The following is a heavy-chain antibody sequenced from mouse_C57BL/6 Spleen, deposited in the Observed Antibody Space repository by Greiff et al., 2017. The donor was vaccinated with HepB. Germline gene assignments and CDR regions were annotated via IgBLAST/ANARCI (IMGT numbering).Heavy chain of an antibody. CDR3: ARSEDGGFAY. CDR1: GYTFTSYG. Sequence: QVQLQQSGAELARPGASVKLSCKASGYTFTSYGISWVKQRTGQGLEWIGEIYPRSGNTYYNEKFKGKATLTADKSSSTAYMELRSLTSEDSPVYFCARSEDGGFAYWGQGTLVTVSA. V-gene: IGHV1-81*01. CDR2: IYPRSGNT. J-gene: IGHJ3*01.